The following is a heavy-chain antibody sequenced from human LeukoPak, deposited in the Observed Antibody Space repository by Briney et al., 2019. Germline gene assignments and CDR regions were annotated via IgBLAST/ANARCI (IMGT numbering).Heavy chain of an antibody. CDR1: GGSISDYY. D-gene: IGHD3-10*02. J-gene: IGHJ3*02. Sequence: PSETLSLTCTVSGGSISDYYWSWIRQSPGKGLEWIGYIYHSGTTNYNPSLKSRVTISVDTSKNQFSLKLTSVTAADTAMFYCARQMLGSDIFNIWGQGTMVTVSS. CDR3: ARQMLGSDIFNI. V-gene: IGHV4-59*08. CDR2: IYHSGTT.